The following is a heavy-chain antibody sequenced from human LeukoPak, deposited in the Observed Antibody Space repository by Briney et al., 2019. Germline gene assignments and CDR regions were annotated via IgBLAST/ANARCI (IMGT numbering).Heavy chain of an antibody. D-gene: IGHD2-15*01. CDR1: GGSFSGYY. V-gene: IGHV4-34*01. J-gene: IGHJ4*02. CDR3: ARRKIGYCSGGSCYSGYFDY. Sequence: SETLSLTCAVYGGSFSGYYWSWIRQPPGKGLEWIGEINHSGSTNYNPSLKSRVTISVDTSKNQFSLKLSSVTAADTAAYYCARRKIGYCSGGSCYSGYFDYWGQGTLVTVSS. CDR2: INHSGST.